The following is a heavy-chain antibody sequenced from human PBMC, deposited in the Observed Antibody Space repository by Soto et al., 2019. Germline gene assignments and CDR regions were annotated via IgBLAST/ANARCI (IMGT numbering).Heavy chain of an antibody. D-gene: IGHD5-12*01. J-gene: IGHJ6*02. CDR1: GFTFDDYA. CDR2: ISWNSGSI. V-gene: IGHV3-9*01. Sequence: SLILSCAASGFTFDDYAMHWVRQAPGKGLEWVSGISWNSGSIGYADSVKGRFTISRDNAKNSLYLQMNSLRAEDTALYYCAKGGMATFYYYYYGMDVWGQGTTVTVSS. CDR3: AKGGMATFYYYYYGMDV.